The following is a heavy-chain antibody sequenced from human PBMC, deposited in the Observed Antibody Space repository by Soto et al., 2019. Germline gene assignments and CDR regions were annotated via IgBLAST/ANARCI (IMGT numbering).Heavy chain of an antibody. D-gene: IGHD5-18*01. CDR3: AKDLDGYSYGPGQAFDY. CDR1: GFTFSSYG. Sequence: QVQLVESGGGVVQPGRSLRLSCAASGFTFSSYGMHWVRQAPGKGLEWVAVISYDGSNKYYADSVKGRFTISRDNSKNTLYLQMNSLRAEDTAVYYCAKDLDGYSYGPGQAFDYWGQGTLVTVSS. J-gene: IGHJ4*02. V-gene: IGHV3-30*18. CDR2: ISYDGSNK.